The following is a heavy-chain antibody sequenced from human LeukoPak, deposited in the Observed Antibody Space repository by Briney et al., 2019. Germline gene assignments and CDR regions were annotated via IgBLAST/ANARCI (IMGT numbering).Heavy chain of an antibody. D-gene: IGHD4-11*01. CDR1: GFTFSSYG. CDR2: ISSSSSYI. CDR3: AREPNYSPYMDV. V-gene: IGHV3-21*01. J-gene: IGHJ6*04. Sequence: GGSLRLSCAASGFTFSSYGMNWVRQAPGKGLEWVSSISSSSSYIYYADSVKGRFTISRDNAKNSLYLQMNSLRAEDTAVYYCAREPNYSPYMDVWGKGTTVTVSS.